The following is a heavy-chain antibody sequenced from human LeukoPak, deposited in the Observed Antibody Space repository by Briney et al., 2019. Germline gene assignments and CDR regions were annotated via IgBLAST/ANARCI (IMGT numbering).Heavy chain of an antibody. V-gene: IGHV4-38-2*02. CDR2: IYHSGST. J-gene: IGHJ4*02. Sequence: SETLSLTCGVSGYSISSGYYWGWIRQPPGKGLEWIGSIYHSGSTYYKPSPKSRVTISVDTSKNQFSLKVSSVTAANTAVYYCARDRGDYGGPDYWGQGTLVTVSS. CDR1: GYSISSGYY. D-gene: IGHD4-23*01. CDR3: ARDRGDYGGPDY.